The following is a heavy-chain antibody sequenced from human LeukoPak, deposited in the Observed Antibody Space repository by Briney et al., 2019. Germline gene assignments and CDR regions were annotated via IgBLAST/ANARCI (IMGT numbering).Heavy chain of an antibody. J-gene: IGHJ4*02. CDR1: GYTFTSYG. CDR3: ARATIFGVVSAGGFDY. CDR2: ISAYNGNT. Sequence: GASVKVSCKASGYTFTSYGISWVRQAPGQGLEWMGWISAYNGNTNYAQKLQGRVTMTTDTSTSTAYMELRSLRSDDTAVYYCARATIFGVVSAGGFDYWGQGTLVTVSS. D-gene: IGHD3-3*01. V-gene: IGHV1-18*01.